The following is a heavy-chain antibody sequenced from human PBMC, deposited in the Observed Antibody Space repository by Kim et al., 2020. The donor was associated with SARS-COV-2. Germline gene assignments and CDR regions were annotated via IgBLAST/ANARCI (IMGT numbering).Heavy chain of an antibody. CDR3: ARGDGMVRGVINWFDP. CDR1: GGSISSGGYY. Sequence: SETLSLTCTVSGGSISSGGYYWSWIRQHPGKGLEWIGYIYYSGSTYYNPSLKSRVTISVDTSKNQFSLKLSSVTAADTAVYYCARGDGMVRGVINWFDPWGQGTLVTVSS. D-gene: IGHD3-10*01. V-gene: IGHV4-31*03. J-gene: IGHJ5*02. CDR2: IYYSGST.